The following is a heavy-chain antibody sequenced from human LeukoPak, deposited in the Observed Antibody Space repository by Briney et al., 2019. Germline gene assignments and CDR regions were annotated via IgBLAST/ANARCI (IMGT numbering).Heavy chain of an antibody. J-gene: IGHJ3*02. Sequence: GASVKVSCKASGYTFTGYYMHWVRQAPGQGLEWMGRINPNSGGTNYAQKFQGRVTMTRDTSISTAYMEPSRLRSDDTAVYYCAREYDSSFGPAFDIWGQGTMVTVSS. CDR1: GYTFTGYY. CDR2: INPNSGGT. V-gene: IGHV1-2*06. D-gene: IGHD3-22*01. CDR3: AREYDSSFGPAFDI.